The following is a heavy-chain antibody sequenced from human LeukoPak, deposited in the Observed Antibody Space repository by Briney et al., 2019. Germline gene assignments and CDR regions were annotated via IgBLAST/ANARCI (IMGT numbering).Heavy chain of an antibody. CDR1: GGTFSSYA. CDR3: ARDGTVVPAALVYCSGGNCYSAAAFDI. J-gene: IGHJ3*02. V-gene: IGHV1-69*13. D-gene: IGHD2-15*01. Sequence: SVKVSCKASGGTFSSYAISWVRQAPGQGLEWMGGIIPIFGTANYAQKFQGRVTITADESTSTAYMELSSLRSEDTAVYYCARDGTVVPAALVYCSGGNCYSAAAFDIWAQGTVVIVSS. CDR2: IIPIFGTA.